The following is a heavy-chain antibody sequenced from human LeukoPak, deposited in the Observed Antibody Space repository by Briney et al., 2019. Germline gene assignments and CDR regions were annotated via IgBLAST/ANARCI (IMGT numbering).Heavy chain of an antibody. CDR1: GFTFSSYA. J-gene: IGHJ4*02. CDR3: ASTAASDYFDY. D-gene: IGHD6-13*01. V-gene: IGHV3-30*04. CDR2: ISYDGSNK. Sequence: GRSLRLSCAASGFTFSSYAMLWVRQAQGQGLEWVAVISYDGSNKYYADSVKGRFTISRDNSKNTLYLQMNSLRGEDTAVYYCASTAASDYFDYWGQGTLVTVSS.